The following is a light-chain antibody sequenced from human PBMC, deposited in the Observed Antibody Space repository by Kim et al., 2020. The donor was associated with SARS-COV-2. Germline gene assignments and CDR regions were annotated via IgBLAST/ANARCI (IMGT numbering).Light chain of an antibody. CDR1: TANIGTNY. Sequence: GQKVTTACSGSTANIGTNYVSWYQQLPVTAPKLLIYDSHERPSGIPDRFSASKSGTSATLGITGLQTGDEAVYYCGTWDSSLSAGVFGGGTQLTVL. V-gene: IGLV1-51*01. CDR2: DSH. J-gene: IGLJ2*01. CDR3: GTWDSSLSAGV.